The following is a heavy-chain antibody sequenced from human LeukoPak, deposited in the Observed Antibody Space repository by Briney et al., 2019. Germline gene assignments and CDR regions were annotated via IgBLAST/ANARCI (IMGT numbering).Heavy chain of an antibody. CDR1: GGSISGYY. J-gene: IGHJ4*02. CDR3: ARTYYDFWSGYSSFDY. Sequence: PSETLSLTCTVSGGSISGYYWSWIRQPPGKGLEWIGYIYYSGSTNYNPSLKSRVTISVDTSKNQFSLKLSSVTAADTAVYYCARTYYDFWSGYSSFDYWGQGTLVTVSS. V-gene: IGHV4-59*01. D-gene: IGHD3-3*01. CDR2: IYYSGST.